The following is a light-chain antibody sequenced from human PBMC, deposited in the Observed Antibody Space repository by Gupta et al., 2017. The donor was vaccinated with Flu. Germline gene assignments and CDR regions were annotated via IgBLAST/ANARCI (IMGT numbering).Light chain of an antibody. CDR1: SSDIGGYDY. J-gene: IGLJ2*01. V-gene: IGLV2-14*01. CDR3: SSYTNANTVVV. Sequence: QSALTQPASVSGSPGQSIAISCPGTSSDIGGYDYVSWYQQPPGNAPKLMLFEVSRRPAGISDRFSVSRSGNTASLTISGLLAEDEAFYYCSSYTNANTVVVFGGGTKVTVL. CDR2: EVS.